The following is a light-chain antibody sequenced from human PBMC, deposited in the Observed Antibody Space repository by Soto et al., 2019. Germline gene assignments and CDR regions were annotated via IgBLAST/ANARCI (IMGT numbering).Light chain of an antibody. J-gene: IGKJ1*01. V-gene: IGKV1-39*01. Sequence: DIQMTQFPSSLSASVGDRVTITCRASQSISTFLNWYQQRPGEAPELLLYGTSTLQSGVPSRFSGSGFGTDFTLTISGLQPEDFATYYCQLSHNTRRTFGQGNKVEIK. CDR3: QLSHNTRRT. CDR2: GTS. CDR1: QSISTF.